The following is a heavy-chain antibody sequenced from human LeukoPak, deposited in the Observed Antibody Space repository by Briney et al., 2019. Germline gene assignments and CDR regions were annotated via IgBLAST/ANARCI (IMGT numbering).Heavy chain of an antibody. CDR3: ASGSGWYCDD. CDR2: ISSSGGSA. D-gene: IGHD6-19*01. J-gene: IGHJ4*02. V-gene: IGHV3-23*01. CDR1: GFTFSSYA. Sequence: PGGSLRLSCAASGFTFSSYAMSWVRQAPGKGLEWVSGISSSGGSAYYADSVKGRFTISRDNSKNTLYLQMNSLRAEDTAVYYCASGSGWYCDDWGQGTLVTVSS.